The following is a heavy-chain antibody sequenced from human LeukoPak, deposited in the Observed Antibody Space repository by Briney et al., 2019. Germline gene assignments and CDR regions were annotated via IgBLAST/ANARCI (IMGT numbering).Heavy chain of an antibody. D-gene: IGHD6-19*01. CDR1: GGTFSSYA. Sequence: SVKVSCKASGGTFSSYAISWVRQAPGQGLEWMGGIIPIFGTANYAQKFQGRVTITADKSTSTAYMELSSLRSEDTAVYYCARVTGGSIAVAGAFDYWGQGTLVTVSS. J-gene: IGHJ4*02. CDR2: IIPIFGTA. CDR3: ARVTGGSIAVAGAFDY. V-gene: IGHV1-69*06.